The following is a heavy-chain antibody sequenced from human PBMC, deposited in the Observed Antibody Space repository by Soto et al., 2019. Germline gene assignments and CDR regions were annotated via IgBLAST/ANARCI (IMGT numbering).Heavy chain of an antibody. Sequence: QVQLVQSGAEVKKPGASLKVSCKASGYTFSNFGVSWVRQAPGQGLEWIGWINPDNGDTNYGQKFQGRATMTTDTFTNTAYVEVMCLRSDDTAVYYCARGVRVSAYLDYYMDVWGEGTTVTVSS. CDR1: GYTFSNFG. D-gene: IGHD3-10*01. J-gene: IGHJ6*03. CDR2: INPDNGDT. CDR3: ARGVRVSAYLDYYMDV. V-gene: IGHV1-18*01.